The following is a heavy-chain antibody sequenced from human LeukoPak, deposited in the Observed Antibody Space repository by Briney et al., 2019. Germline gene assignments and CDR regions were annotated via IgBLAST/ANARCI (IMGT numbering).Heavy chain of an antibody. J-gene: IGHJ3*02. CDR3: AGDYSSGWYEKGYDAFDI. Sequence: PGESLKISCKGSGYSFTSYWISWVRQAPGQGLEWMGWISAYNGNTNYAQKLQGRVTMTTDTSTSTAYMELRSLRSDDTAVYYCAGDYSSGWYEKGYDAFDIWGQGTMVTVSS. D-gene: IGHD6-19*01. CDR2: ISAYNGNT. V-gene: IGHV1-18*04. CDR1: GYSFTSYW.